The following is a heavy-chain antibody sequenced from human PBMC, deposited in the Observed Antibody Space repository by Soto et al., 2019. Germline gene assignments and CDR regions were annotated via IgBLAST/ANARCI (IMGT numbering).Heavy chain of an antibody. D-gene: IGHD2-15*01. CDR2: IKSDGSVA. J-gene: IGHJ6*03. CDR3: ARGDCVGGTCYSLAGSFYYYMDV. Sequence: EVQLVESGGGLVQPGGSLRLSCAASGFTFSNDWMYWVRQAPGKGLVWVSRIKSDGSVASYADSVKGRLTISRDNVKNTLYLQMDSRRAEDTAVYYCARGDCVGGTCYSLAGSFYYYMDVWGKGTTVTVFS. V-gene: IGHV3-74*01. CDR1: GFTFSNDW.